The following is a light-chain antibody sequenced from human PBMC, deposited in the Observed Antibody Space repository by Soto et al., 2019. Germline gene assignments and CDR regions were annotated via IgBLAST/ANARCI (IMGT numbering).Light chain of an antibody. CDR1: QSISSY. CDR3: QQSYSTPIT. CDR2: AAS. Sequence: DIQMTQSPSSLSASVGDRVTITCRASQSISSYLNWYQQKPGKAPKLLIYAASRLQSGVPSRFSGSGSGKDFTLTISSLQPEDFATYYCQQSYSTPITFGQGTRLDIK. V-gene: IGKV1-39*01. J-gene: IGKJ5*01.